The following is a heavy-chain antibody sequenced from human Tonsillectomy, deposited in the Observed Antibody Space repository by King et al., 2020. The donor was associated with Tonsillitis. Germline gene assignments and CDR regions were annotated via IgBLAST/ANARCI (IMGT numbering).Heavy chain of an antibody. CDR2: IYYSGST. CDR3: ARRDYDFGSGPTEDYYYYYMDV. V-gene: IGHV4-59*08. J-gene: IGHJ6*03. D-gene: IGHD3-3*01. Sequence: QLQESGPGLVKPSETLSLTCTVSGGSISSYYWSWIRQPQGKGLEWIGYIYYSGSTNYNPSLKSRVTISVDTSKNQFSLKLSSVTAADTAVYYCARRDYDFGSGPTEDYYYYYMDVWGKGTTVTVSS. CDR1: GGSISSYY.